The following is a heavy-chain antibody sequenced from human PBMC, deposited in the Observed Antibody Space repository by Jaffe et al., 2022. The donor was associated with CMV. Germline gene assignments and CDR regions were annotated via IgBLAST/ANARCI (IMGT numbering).Heavy chain of an antibody. CDR2: IQHTGTT. CDR3: ARGRGGHIFFAFDS. CDR1: GGSVSSSSYY. D-gene: IGHD3-16*01. V-gene: IGHV4-61*01. Sequence: QVQLQESGPRLLKPSETLSLTCTVSGGSVSSSSYYWSWIRQPPGKGLEWIGYIQHTGTTNYSPSLRSRLTLSIETSRDQFSLTLTSVTAADTATYFCARGRGGHIFFAFDSWGQGALVTVSS. J-gene: IGHJ4*02.